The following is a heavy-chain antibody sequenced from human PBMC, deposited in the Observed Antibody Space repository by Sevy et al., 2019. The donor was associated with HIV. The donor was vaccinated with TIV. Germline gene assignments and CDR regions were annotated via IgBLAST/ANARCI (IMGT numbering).Heavy chain of an antibody. Sequence: GGSLRLSCAASGFTFSSYSMNWVRQAPGKGLEWVSSISSSSSYIYYADSVKGRFTISRDNAKNSLYLQMNSLRAEDTVLYYSARGFGGLTMFDLDIVVVPAADPGNWFDPWGQGTLVTVSS. J-gene: IGHJ5*02. CDR1: GFTFSSYS. CDR3: ARGFGGLTMFDLDIVVVPAADPGNWFDP. D-gene: IGHD2-2*03. CDR2: ISSSSSYI. V-gene: IGHV3-21*01.